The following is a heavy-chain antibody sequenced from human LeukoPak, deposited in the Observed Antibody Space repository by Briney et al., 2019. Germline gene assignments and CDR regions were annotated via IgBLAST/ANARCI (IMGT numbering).Heavy chain of an antibody. CDR3: ARASFWSGQGLYYYGMDV. V-gene: IGHV3-53*01. CDR1: GFTVSSNY. Sequence: GGSLRLSCAASGFTVSSNYMSWVRQAPGKGLEWVSVIYSGGSTYYADSVKGRFTISRDNSKNTLYLQKNSLRAEDTAVYYCARASFWSGQGLYYYGMDVWGQGTTVTVSS. J-gene: IGHJ6*02. D-gene: IGHD3-3*01. CDR2: IYSGGST.